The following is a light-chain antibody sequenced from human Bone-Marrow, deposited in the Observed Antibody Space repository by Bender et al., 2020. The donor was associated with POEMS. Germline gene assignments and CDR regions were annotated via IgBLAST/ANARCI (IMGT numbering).Light chain of an antibody. V-gene: IGLV2-14*01. CDR2: EVS. Sequence: QSALTQPASVSGSPGQSITISCSGTSTDVGGYAYVSWYQQHPGKAPKLLIYEVSNRPSGVSNRFSGSKSGYTASLTISGLQAEDEADYYCSSYTSSSTLVFGGGTKLTVL. CDR3: SSYTSSSTLV. J-gene: IGLJ2*01. CDR1: STDVGGYAY.